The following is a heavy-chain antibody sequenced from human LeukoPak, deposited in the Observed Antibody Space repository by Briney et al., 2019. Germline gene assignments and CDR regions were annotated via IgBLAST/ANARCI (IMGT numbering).Heavy chain of an antibody. CDR1: GFTFSSYA. J-gene: IGHJ4*02. V-gene: IGHV3-23*01. D-gene: IGHD3-16*02. CDR3: AKSTSRYGYIWGSYRSVGYFDH. CDR2: ISANDGST. Sequence: GGSLRLSCAASGFTFSSYAMNWVRQAPGKGLEWASFISANDGSTHYADSVKGRFTISRDDSTNTVYLQMNSLRAEETALYFCAKSTSRYGYIWGSYRSVGYFDHWGLGTLVSVSS.